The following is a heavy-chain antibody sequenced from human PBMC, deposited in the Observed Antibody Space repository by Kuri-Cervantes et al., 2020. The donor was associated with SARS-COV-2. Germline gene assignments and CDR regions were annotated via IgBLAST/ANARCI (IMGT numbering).Heavy chain of an antibody. Sequence: GGSLRFSCAASGFTFSSYSMNWVRQAPGKGLEWVSYISSSSSTIYYADSVKGRFTISRDNGKNSLYLQMNSLRAEDTAVYYCARDLSSGLWAFDYWGQGTLVTVSS. CDR2: ISSSSSTI. CDR1: GFTFSSYS. CDR3: ARDLSSGLWAFDY. J-gene: IGHJ4*02. V-gene: IGHV3-48*01. D-gene: IGHD5-18*01.